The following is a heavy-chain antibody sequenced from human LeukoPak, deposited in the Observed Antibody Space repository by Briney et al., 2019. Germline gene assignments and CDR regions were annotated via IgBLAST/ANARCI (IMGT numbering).Heavy chain of an antibody. V-gene: IGHV3-11*01. Sequence: GGSLRLSCVASGFTFSGYYMGWIRQAPGKGLEWISYISSSGSDIYYTGSMKGRFTISRDNAKNSLFLQMNGLRGDDTALYYCARGLYGGNPLDAFDIWGQGTMVTVSS. CDR3: ARGLYGGNPLDAFDI. CDR2: ISSSGSDI. D-gene: IGHD4-23*01. J-gene: IGHJ3*02. CDR1: GFTFSGYY.